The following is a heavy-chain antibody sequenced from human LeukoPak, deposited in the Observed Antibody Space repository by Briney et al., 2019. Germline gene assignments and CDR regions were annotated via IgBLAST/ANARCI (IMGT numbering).Heavy chain of an antibody. D-gene: IGHD2/OR15-2a*01. CDR2: INPNSGGT. Sequence: ASVKVSCKASGYTFTGYYMRWVRQAPGQGLEWMGWINPNSGGTNYAQKFQGRVTMTRGTSISTAYMELSRLRSDDTAVYYCARGRVFFHYYMDVWGKGTTVTVSS. V-gene: IGHV1-2*02. CDR1: GYTFTGYY. CDR3: ARGRVFFHYYMDV. J-gene: IGHJ6*03.